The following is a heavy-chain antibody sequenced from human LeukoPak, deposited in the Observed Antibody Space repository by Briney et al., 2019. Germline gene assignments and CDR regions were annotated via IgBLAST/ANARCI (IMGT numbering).Heavy chain of an antibody. D-gene: IGHD4-11*01. CDR1: GFPFSAYS. CDR3: AKILPDTVTADY. J-gene: IGHJ4*02. V-gene: IGHV3-48*01. Sequence: GGSLRLSCVASGFPFSAYSMNWVRQAPGKGLEWVSYIRSSGSPIYYADSVKGRFTISRDNAKNSIYLQMNSLRAEDTAVYYCAKILPDTVTADYWGQGTLVTVSS. CDR2: IRSSGSPI.